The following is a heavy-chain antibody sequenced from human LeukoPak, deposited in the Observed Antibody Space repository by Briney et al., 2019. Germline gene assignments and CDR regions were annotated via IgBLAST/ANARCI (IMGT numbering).Heavy chain of an antibody. V-gene: IGHV1-69*04. Sequence: SVKVSFTASGGTFTSYAISWVRQAPGQGLEWMGRIIPILGIANYAQKFQGRVTITADKSTSTAYMELSSLRSEDTAVYYCARAAEMIREYYYGMDVWGQGTTVTVSS. J-gene: IGHJ6*01. CDR3: ARAAEMIREYYYGMDV. CDR1: GGTFTSYA. D-gene: IGHD3-22*01. CDR2: IIPILGIA.